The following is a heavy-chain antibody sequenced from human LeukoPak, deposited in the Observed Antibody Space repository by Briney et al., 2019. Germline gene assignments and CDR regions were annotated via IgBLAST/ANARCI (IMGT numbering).Heavy chain of an antibody. D-gene: IGHD1-7*01. CDR2: ISDIGST. Sequence: PSETLSLTCAVYGGSFSGYYWSWIRQPPGEGLEWIGYISDIGSTNYKPSLKSRVTISVDTSKSQFSLKVTSVTAADTAVYYCARVRGSGGNYKFDYWGRGTLVTVSS. J-gene: IGHJ4*02. CDR3: ARVRGSGGNYKFDY. V-gene: IGHV4-59*01. CDR1: GGSFSGYY.